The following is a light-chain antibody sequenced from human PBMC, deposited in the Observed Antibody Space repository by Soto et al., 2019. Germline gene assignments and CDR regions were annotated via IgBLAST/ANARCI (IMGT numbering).Light chain of an antibody. CDR2: DLS. V-gene: IGKV3-15*01. Sequence: EIVMTQSPGTLSVSPGERATLSCRASQSITNKLAWYRQKPGQAPRLLIYDLSTRPTDIPARFSGSGSGTEFTLTISSLQSEDFAVYYCQQYKNWPITFGQGTRLELK. J-gene: IGKJ5*01. CDR3: QQYKNWPIT. CDR1: QSITNK.